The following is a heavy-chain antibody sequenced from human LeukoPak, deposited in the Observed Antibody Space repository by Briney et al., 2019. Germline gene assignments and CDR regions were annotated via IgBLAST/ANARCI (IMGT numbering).Heavy chain of an antibody. CDR2: ISYDGSNK. D-gene: IGHD3-3*01. Sequence: GGSLRLSCAASGFTFSSYAMHWVRQAPGKGLEWVAVISYDGSNKYYADSVKGRFTISRDNSKNTLYLQMNSLRAEDTAVYYCAKAATTIFGVVPFDYWGQGTLVTVSS. V-gene: IGHV3-30*04. CDR1: GFTFSSYA. CDR3: AKAATTIFGVVPFDY. J-gene: IGHJ4*02.